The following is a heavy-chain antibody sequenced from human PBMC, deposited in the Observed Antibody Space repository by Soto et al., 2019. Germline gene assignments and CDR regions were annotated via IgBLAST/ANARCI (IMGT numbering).Heavy chain of an antibody. CDR1: GGSITSYK. CDR2: MYSSGSR. Sequence: QVQLQESGPGLVKPSETLSLTCNVSGGSITSYKWSGIRQSPGKGLEWIAYMYSSGSRSYNPSLKSRVTISVDTSKNQYYLKLNSATAAATGVYYCARKWSAFDYWGQGILVTVSS. CDR3: ARKWSAFDY. J-gene: IGHJ4*02. D-gene: IGHD2-15*01. V-gene: IGHV4-59*01.